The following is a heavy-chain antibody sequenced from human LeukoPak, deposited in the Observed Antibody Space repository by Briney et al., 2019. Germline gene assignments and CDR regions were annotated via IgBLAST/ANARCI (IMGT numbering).Heavy chain of an antibody. CDR1: GFSFSNDA. V-gene: IGHV3-11*04. D-gene: IGHD1-26*01. CDR3: ARDPSWEILSYFDY. Sequence: GGSLRLSCAASGFSFSNDAMSWIRQAPGKGLEWVSYISASGDTIYYGDSVRGRFTISRDNAKNSLYLDMNTLKAEDTAVYYCARDPSWEILSYFDYWGQGTLVTVSS. CDR2: ISASGDTI. J-gene: IGHJ4*02.